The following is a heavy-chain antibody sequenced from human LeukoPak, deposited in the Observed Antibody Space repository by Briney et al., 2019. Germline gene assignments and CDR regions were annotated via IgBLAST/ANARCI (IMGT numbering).Heavy chain of an antibody. CDR1: GGSISSGSFY. V-gene: IGHV4-61*02. CDR3: AREAGGGYSYGYFDY. Sequence: SQTLSLTCTVSGGSISSGSFYWSWIRQPAGKRLEWIGRIYTIGSTNYNPSLKSRVTISVDTSKNQFSLKLSSVTAADTAVYYCAREAGGGYSYGYFDYWGQGTLVTVSS. CDR2: IYTIGST. J-gene: IGHJ4*02. D-gene: IGHD5-18*01.